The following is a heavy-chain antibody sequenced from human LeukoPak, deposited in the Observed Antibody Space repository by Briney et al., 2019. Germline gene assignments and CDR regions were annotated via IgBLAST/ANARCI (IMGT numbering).Heavy chain of an antibody. D-gene: IGHD5-18*01. V-gene: IGHV4-31*03. CDR3: AAVDTVADDSYYIDF. CDR2: IYHSGST. J-gene: IGHJ4*02. CDR1: GGSFSSDNYY. Sequence: SETLSLTCTVSGGSFSSDNYYWSWIRQHPGKGLEWIGYIYHSGSTYYNPSLKSRFTISVDRSKNQFSLELNSVTAADTAVYYCAAVDTVADDSYYIDFWGQGTLVTVSS.